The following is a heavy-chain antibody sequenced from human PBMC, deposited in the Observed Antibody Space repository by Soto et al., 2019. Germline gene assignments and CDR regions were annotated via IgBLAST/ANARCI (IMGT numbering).Heavy chain of an antibody. Sequence: GGSLRLSCAASGFTFSSYGMHWVRQAPGKGLEWVAVIWYDGSNKYYADSVKGRFTISRDNSKNTLYLQMNSLRAEDTAVYYCARGLVGASTYFDYWGQGTLVTVSS. CDR3: ARGLVGASTYFDY. J-gene: IGHJ4*02. V-gene: IGHV3-33*01. CDR1: GFTFSSYG. D-gene: IGHD1-26*01. CDR2: IWYDGSNK.